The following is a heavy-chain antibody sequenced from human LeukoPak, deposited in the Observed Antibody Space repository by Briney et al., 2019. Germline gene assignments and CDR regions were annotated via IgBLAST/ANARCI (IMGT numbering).Heavy chain of an antibody. CDR2: FDPEDGET. Sequence: ASVNVSCKVSGYTLTELSMHWVRQAPGKGLEWMGGFDPEDGETIYAQKFQGRVTMTEDTSTDTAYMELSSLRSEDTAVYYCATNRYYYGSGRQYNWFDPWGQGTLVTVSS. D-gene: IGHD3-10*01. CDR1: GYTLTELS. CDR3: ATNRYYYGSGRQYNWFDP. V-gene: IGHV1-24*01. J-gene: IGHJ5*02.